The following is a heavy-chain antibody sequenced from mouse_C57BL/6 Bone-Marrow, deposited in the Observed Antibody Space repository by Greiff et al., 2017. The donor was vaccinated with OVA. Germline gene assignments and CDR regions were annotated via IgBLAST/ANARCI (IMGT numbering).Heavy chain of an antibody. Sequence: QVQLQQSGAELVRPGTSVKVSCKASGYAFTNYLIEWVKQRPGQGLEWIGVINPGSGGTNYNETFKGKATLTADKSSSTAYMQLSSLTSEDSAVYFCARRRGGLDYWGQGTTLTVSS. CDR3: ARRRGGLDY. J-gene: IGHJ2*01. CDR2: INPGSGGT. CDR1: GYAFTNYL. V-gene: IGHV1-54*01. D-gene: IGHD3-3*01.